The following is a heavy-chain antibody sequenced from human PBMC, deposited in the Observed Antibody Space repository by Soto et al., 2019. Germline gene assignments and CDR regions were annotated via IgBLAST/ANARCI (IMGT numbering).Heavy chain of an antibody. D-gene: IGHD3-22*01. V-gene: IGHV3-48*02. CDR2: INSGSSTT. CDR1: GFSFSSYS. CDR3: AEVYVYDSSASLDY. J-gene: IGHJ4*02. Sequence: EVQLVESGGGLVQPGGSLRLSCVASGFSFSSYSITWVRQAPGRGLEWVSYINSGSSTTYYADSVEGRFTISRDNAKNTLCMQKSRLRDEDTAAYYCAEVYVYDSSASLDYWGKGTRVPVSP.